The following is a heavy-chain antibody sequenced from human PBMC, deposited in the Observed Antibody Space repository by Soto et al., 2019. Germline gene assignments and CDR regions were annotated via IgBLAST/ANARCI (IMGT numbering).Heavy chain of an antibody. CDR1: GGTFSSYA. CDR3: ARSQGSSTSLEIYYYYYYGMDV. J-gene: IGHJ6*02. Sequence: QVQLVQSGAEVKKPGSSVKVSCKASGGTFSSYAISWVRQPPGQGLEWMGGIIPISGTANYAQKFQGRVTITADESTSTAYMELSSLRSEYTAVYYCARSQGSSTSLEIYYYYYYGMDVWGQGTTVTVSS. D-gene: IGHD2-2*01. V-gene: IGHV1-69*01. CDR2: IIPISGTA.